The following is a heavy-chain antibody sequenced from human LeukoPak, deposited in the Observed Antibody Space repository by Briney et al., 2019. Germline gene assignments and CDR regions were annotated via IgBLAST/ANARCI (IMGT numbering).Heavy chain of an antibody. J-gene: IGHJ3*02. Sequence: ASVKVSCKASGYTFTGYYMHWVRQAPGQGLEWMGWINPNSGGTNYAQKFQGRVTMTRDTSISTAYMEPSRLRSDDTAVYYCARDRYSGSYSDAFDIWGQGTMVTVSS. CDR3: ARDRYSGSYSDAFDI. D-gene: IGHD1-26*01. CDR1: GYTFTGYY. CDR2: INPNSGGT. V-gene: IGHV1-2*02.